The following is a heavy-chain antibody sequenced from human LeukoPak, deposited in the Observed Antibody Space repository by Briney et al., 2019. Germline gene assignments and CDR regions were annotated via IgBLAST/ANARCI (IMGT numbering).Heavy chain of an antibody. D-gene: IGHD6-19*01. Sequence: KSSETLSLTCAVYGGSFSGYYWSWIRQPPGKGLEWIGEINHSGSTNYNPSLKSRVTISVDTSKNQFSLKLSSVTAADTAVYYCARQSLRTGRKQWLVVLVQSRAGDFDYWGQGTLVTVSS. J-gene: IGHJ4*02. CDR2: INHSGST. CDR1: GGSFSGYY. V-gene: IGHV4-34*01. CDR3: ARQSLRTGRKQWLVVLVQSRAGDFDY.